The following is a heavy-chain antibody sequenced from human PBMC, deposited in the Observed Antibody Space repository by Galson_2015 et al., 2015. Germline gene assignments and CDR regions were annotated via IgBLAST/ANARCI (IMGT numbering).Heavy chain of an antibody. V-gene: IGHV3-23*01. CDR2: ISGSGGST. Sequence: SLRLSCAASGFTFSSYAMSWVRQAPGKGLEWVSAISGSGGSTYYADSVKGRFTISRDNSKNTLYLQMNSLRAEDTAVYYCAKDSLAAAGRGSYYYGMDVWGQGTTVTVSS. CDR1: GFTFSSYA. CDR3: AKDSLAAAGRGSYYYGMDV. J-gene: IGHJ6*02. D-gene: IGHD6-13*01.